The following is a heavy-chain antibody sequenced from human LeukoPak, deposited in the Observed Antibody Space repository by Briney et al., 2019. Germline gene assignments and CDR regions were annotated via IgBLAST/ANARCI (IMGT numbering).Heavy chain of an antibody. J-gene: IGHJ4*02. CDR2: ISYDGSNK. Sequence: PGGSLRLSCAASGFTFSSYAMHWVRQAPGKGLEWVAVISYDGSNKYYADSVKGRFTISRDNSKNTLYLQMNSLRAEDMAVYYCARARDYYDSSGYSKWGQGTLVTVSS. CDR1: GFTFSSYA. D-gene: IGHD3-22*01. V-gene: IGHV3-30-3*01. CDR3: ARARDYYDSSGYSK.